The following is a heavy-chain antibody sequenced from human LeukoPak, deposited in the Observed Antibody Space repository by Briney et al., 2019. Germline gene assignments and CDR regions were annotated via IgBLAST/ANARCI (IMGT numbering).Heavy chain of an antibody. CDR3: ARRVYGDYSFHY. CDR1: GYSYTTYW. J-gene: IGHJ4*02. D-gene: IGHD4-17*01. V-gene: IGHV5-51*01. CDR2: IYLSDSDT. Sequence: VESLKISCQATGYSYTTYWIAWVRQIPGKGLEWMGIIYLSDSDTTYSPSFQGRVTISADKSISTAYLQWSSLKASDTAIYYCARRVYGDYSFHYWGQGTLVTVAS.